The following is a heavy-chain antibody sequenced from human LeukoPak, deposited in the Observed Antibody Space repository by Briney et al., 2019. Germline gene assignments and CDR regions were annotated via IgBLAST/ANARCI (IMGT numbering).Heavy chain of an antibody. D-gene: IGHD6-19*01. CDR1: GFTFSSSA. V-gene: IGHV3-7*01. Sequence: GGSLRLSCAASGFTFSSSAMSWVRQAPGKGLEWVASIKPDGSEKYYLDSVKGRFTISRDNARDSLYLQMNSLRDDDTSVYFCARDASALYWGRGTLVTVSS. J-gene: IGHJ4*02. CDR3: ARDASALY. CDR2: IKPDGSEK.